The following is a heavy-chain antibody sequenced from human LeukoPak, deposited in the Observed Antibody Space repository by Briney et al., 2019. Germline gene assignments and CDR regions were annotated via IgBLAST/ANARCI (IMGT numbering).Heavy chain of an antibody. J-gene: IGHJ5*02. CDR1: GYTLTELS. V-gene: IGHV1-24*01. D-gene: IGHD3-10*01. Sequence: GASVKVSCKVSGYTLTELSMHWVRQAPGKGLERMGGFDPEDGETIYAQKFQGRVTMTEDTSTDTAYMELSSLRSEDTAVYYCATVRYGSGSEGAYNWFDPWGQGTLVTVSS. CDR3: ATVRYGSGSEGAYNWFDP. CDR2: FDPEDGET.